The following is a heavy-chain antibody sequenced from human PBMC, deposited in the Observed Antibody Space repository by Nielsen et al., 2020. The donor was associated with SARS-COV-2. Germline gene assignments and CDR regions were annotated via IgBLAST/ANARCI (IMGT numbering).Heavy chain of an antibody. J-gene: IGHJ4*02. CDR1: GYNFIYSA. V-gene: IGHV1-3*01. CDR3: ARHLRGYIDY. Sequence: ASVKVSCKASGYNFIYSAMHWVRQAPGQRLEWMGWINAGNGNTRYSQKFQGRVTITRDTSASTAYMELSSLRSEDTAVYYCARHLRGYIDYWGQGTLVTVSS. CDR2: INAGNGNT.